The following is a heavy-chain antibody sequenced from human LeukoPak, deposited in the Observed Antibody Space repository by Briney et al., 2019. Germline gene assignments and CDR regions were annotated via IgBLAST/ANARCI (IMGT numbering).Heavy chain of an antibody. Sequence: SETLSLTCTVSGGSISSGGYYWSWIRQPPGKGLEWIGYIYHSGSTYYNPSLKSRVTVSVDRSKNQFSLKLSSVTAADTAVYYCARDFRVLTGPTFDYWGQGTLVTVSS. V-gene: IGHV4-30-2*01. CDR1: GGSISSGGYY. CDR3: ARDFRVLTGPTFDY. D-gene: IGHD3-9*01. CDR2: IYHSGST. J-gene: IGHJ4*02.